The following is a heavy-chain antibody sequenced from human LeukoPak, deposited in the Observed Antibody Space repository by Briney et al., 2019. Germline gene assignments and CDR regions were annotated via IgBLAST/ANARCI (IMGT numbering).Heavy chain of an antibody. J-gene: IGHJ3*02. CDR3: IRQRSTSFYDAFDI. Sequence: GGSLRLSCAASGFTFTNAWMSWVRQAPGKGLEWVGRIKSKTDAGATDYAAPMKGRFTISRDDSKNTLYLQMSSLKTEDTAVYYCIRQRSTSFYDAFDIWGQGTMVTVSS. CDR1: GFTFTNAW. V-gene: IGHV3-15*01. CDR2: IKSKTDAGAT. D-gene: IGHD6-6*01.